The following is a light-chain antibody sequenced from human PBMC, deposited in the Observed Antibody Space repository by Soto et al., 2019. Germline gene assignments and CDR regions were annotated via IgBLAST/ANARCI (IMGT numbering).Light chain of an antibody. CDR2: DAS. CDR1: QSIDTY. J-gene: IGKJ1*01. CDR3: QQRSDWPWT. Sequence: IVMTQSPATLSVSAGERATLSCRASQSIDTYLAWYQQKPGQAPRLLIYDASSRATDIPARFSGSGSATEGTLTIDSLGYEDFAVYYCQQRSDWPWTFGQGTKVDIK. V-gene: IGKV3-11*01.